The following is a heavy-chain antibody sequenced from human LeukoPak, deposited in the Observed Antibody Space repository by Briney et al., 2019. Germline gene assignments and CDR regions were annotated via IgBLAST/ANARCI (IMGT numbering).Heavy chain of an antibody. CDR1: GFTVSSNY. CDR2: IYSSGFT. J-gene: IGHJ3*01. V-gene: IGHV3-53*01. Sequence: GGSLRLSCAASGFTVSSNYMTWVRQAPGKGLEWVSVIYSSGFTYYADSVRGRFTISRDNSKNTVYLQMNSLRAEDTAAYYCARDRGYSTSPYDAFDLWGQGTMVTVSS. CDR3: ARDRGYSTSPYDAFDL. D-gene: IGHD5-12*01.